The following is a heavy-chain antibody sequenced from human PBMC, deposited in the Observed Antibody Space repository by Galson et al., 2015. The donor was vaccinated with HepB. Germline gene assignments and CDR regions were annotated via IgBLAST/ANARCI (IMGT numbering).Heavy chain of an antibody. D-gene: IGHD3-22*01. CDR2: ISSSSSTI. J-gene: IGHJ4*02. Sequence: SLRLSCAASGFTFSSYSMNWVRQAPGKGLEWVSYISSSSSTIYYADSVKGRFTISRDNAKNSLYLQMNSLRDEDTAVYYCARTPWGRLLLPPDYWGQGTLVTVSS. V-gene: IGHV3-48*02. CDR1: GFTFSSYS. CDR3: ARTPWGRLLLPPDY.